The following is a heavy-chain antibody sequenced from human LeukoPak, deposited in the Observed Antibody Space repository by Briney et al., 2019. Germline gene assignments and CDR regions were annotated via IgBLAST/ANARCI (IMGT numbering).Heavy chain of an antibody. V-gene: IGHV4-38-2*02. CDR1: GYSISSGYY. J-gene: IGHJ4*02. CDR2: IYHNGNT. CDR3: ARERYYASGSYSGMWYFDY. D-gene: IGHD3-10*01. Sequence: PSETLSLTCAVSGYSISSGYYWGWIRQPPGKGLEWIGTIYHNGNTYYNSSLKSRVTISVDTSKNQFSLKLNPVTAADTAVYYCARERYYASGSYSGMWYFDYWGQGTLVTASS.